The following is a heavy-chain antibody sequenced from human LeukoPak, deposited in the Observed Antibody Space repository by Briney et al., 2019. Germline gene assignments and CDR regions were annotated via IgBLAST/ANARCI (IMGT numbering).Heavy chain of an antibody. J-gene: IGHJ4*02. Sequence: SETLSLTCTVSGGSISSYYWSWIRQPAGKGLEWIGRIYTSGSTNYNPSLKSRVTMSVDTSKNQFSLKLSSVTAADTALYYCVRVYYYGSGSNFFDYWGQGTLVTVSS. CDR3: VRVYYYGSGSNFFDY. CDR2: IYTSGST. D-gene: IGHD3-10*01. V-gene: IGHV4-4*07. CDR1: GGSISSYY.